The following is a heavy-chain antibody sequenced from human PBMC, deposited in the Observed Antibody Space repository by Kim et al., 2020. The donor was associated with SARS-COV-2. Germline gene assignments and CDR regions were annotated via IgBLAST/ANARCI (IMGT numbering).Heavy chain of an antibody. D-gene: IGHD3-10*01. J-gene: IGHJ4*02. CDR3: ARAGRVIWFGELLLGY. Sequence: KFQGRVTITRDTSASTAYMELSSLRSEDTAVYYCARAGRVIWFGELLLGYWGQGTLVTVSS. V-gene: IGHV1-3*01.